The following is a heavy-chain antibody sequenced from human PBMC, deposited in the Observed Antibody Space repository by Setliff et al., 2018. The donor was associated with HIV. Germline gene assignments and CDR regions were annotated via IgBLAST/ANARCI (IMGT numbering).Heavy chain of an antibody. CDR3: TSQGQNTFNI. CDR2: ISANSIHV. Sequence: GESLKISCAASGFNVCPYTLTWVRQVPGKGLEWVSSISANSIHVYYAESLKGRFTISRDNAKNSLYLQMNSLRVEDTAMYYCTSQGQNTFNIWGQGTMVTVSS. CDR1: GFNVCPYT. J-gene: IGHJ3*02. V-gene: IGHV3-21*06.